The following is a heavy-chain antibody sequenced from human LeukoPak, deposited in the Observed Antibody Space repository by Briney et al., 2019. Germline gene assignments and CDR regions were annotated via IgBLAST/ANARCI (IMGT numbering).Heavy chain of an antibody. V-gene: IGHV4-30-2*01. Sequence: KPSQTLSLTCAVSGGSISSGGYSWSWIRQPPGKGLEWIGYIYHSGSTYYNPSLKSRVTISVDRSKNQFSLKLSSVTAADTAVYYCARGGAVAGTPYYFDYWGQGTLVTVSS. D-gene: IGHD6-19*01. CDR3: ARGGAVAGTPYYFDY. CDR2: IYHSGST. CDR1: GGSISSGGYS. J-gene: IGHJ4*02.